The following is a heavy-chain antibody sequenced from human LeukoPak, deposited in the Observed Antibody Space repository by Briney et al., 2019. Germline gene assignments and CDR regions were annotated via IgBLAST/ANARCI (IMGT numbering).Heavy chain of an antibody. J-gene: IGHJ6*02. Sequence: SVKVSCKASGGTFSSYAISWVRQAPGQGLEWMGGIIPIFGTANYAQKFQGRVTITADESTSTAYMELSSLRSEDTAVYYCARDGYCSSTSCYLVYYYGIDVWGQGTTVTVSS. CDR1: GGTFSSYA. CDR2: IIPIFGTA. D-gene: IGHD2-2*03. CDR3: ARDGYCSSTSCYLVYYYGIDV. V-gene: IGHV1-69*13.